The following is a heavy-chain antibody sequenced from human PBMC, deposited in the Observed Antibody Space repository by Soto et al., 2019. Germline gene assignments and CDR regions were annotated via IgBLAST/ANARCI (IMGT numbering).Heavy chain of an antibody. D-gene: IGHD1-1*01. V-gene: IGHV1-8*03. Sequence: GASVKVSCKAARGTFSSYSISWGRQSPVQGLEWMGWINPNSGDTNYAQKFQERVTITRDMSTSTAYMELISLRSEDTAVYYCAAVSLERYYYYGMDVWGQGTTVTVSS. J-gene: IGHJ6*02. CDR2: INPNSGDT. CDR1: RGTFSSYS. CDR3: AAVSLERYYYYGMDV.